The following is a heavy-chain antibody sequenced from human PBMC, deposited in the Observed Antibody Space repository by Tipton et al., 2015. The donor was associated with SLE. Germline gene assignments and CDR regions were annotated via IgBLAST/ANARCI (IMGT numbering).Heavy chain of an antibody. J-gene: IGHJ6*02. D-gene: IGHD4-11*01. Sequence: TLSLTCTVSGGSIRSNYWIWIRQPPGKGLEWIGYIYSSGSTNYDPSLQSRVTISVDTSENQFSLRLTSVTAADTAVYYCARSGDYSGIYYYGFDVWGQGTTVTVSS. V-gene: IGHV4-59*01. CDR1: GGSIRSNY. CDR2: IYSSGST. CDR3: ARSGDYSGIYYYGFDV.